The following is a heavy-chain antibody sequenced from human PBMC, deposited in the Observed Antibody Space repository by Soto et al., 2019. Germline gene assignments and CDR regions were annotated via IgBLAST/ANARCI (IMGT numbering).Heavy chain of an antibody. CDR2: IIPIFGTA. V-gene: IGHV1-69*01. Sequence: QVQLVQSGAEVKKPGSSVKVSYKASGGTFSSYAISWVRQAPGQGLEWMGGIIPIFGTANYAQKFQGRVTITADESTSTAYMELSSLRSEDTAVYYCARDSTSGSDYFYFDYWGQGTLVTVSS. CDR3: ARDSTSGSDYFYFDY. D-gene: IGHD1-26*01. CDR1: GGTFSSYA. J-gene: IGHJ4*02.